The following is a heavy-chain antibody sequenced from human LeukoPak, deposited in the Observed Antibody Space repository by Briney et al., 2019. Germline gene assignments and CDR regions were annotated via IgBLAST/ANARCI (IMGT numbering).Heavy chain of an antibody. CDR3: AKEVAGSFDY. Sequence: PGGSLRLSCAASGFTFDDYAMHWVRQAPGKGLEWVSLISGDGGSTYYADSVKGRFTISRDNSKNSLYLQMNSLRTEDTALHYCAKEVAGSFDYWGQGTLVTVSS. CDR1: GFTFDDYA. V-gene: IGHV3-43*02. J-gene: IGHJ4*02. CDR2: ISGDGGST. D-gene: IGHD6-19*01.